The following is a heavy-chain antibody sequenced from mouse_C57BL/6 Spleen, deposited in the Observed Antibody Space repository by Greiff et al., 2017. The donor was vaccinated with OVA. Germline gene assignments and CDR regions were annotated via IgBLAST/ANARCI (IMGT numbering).Heavy chain of an antibody. CDR1: GFTFSDAW. CDR3: TRGPHYYGSSYGYFDV. CDR2: IRNKANNHAT. J-gene: IGHJ1*03. V-gene: IGHV6-6*01. D-gene: IGHD1-1*01. Sequence: EVKLEESGGGLVQPGGSMKLSCAASGFTFSDAWMDWVRQSPEKGLEWVAEIRNKANNHATYYAESVKGRFTISRDDSKSSVYLQMNSLRAEDTGIYYCTRGPHYYGSSYGYFDVWGTGTTVTVSS.